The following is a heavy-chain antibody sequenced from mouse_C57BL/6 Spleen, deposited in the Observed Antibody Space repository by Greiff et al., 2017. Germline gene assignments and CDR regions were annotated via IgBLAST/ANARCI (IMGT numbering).Heavy chain of an antibody. Sequence: QVQLQQPGAELVRPGSSVKLSCKASGYTFTSYWMEWVKQRPGQGLEWIGNIYPSDSETHYNQKFKDKATLTVDKSSSTAYMQLSSLTSEDSAVYYCARGYSNYDYYAMDYWGKGTSVTVSS. D-gene: IGHD2-5*01. V-gene: IGHV1-61*01. CDR2: IYPSDSET. CDR3: ARGYSNYDYYAMDY. J-gene: IGHJ4*01. CDR1: GYTFTSYW.